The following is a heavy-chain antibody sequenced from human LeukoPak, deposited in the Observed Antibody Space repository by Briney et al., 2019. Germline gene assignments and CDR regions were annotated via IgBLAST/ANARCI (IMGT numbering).Heavy chain of an antibody. CDR2: IIPILGIA. J-gene: IGHJ4*02. D-gene: IGHD3-10*01. Sequence: GASVKVSCKASGGTFSSYAISWVRQAPGQGLEWMGRIIPILGIANYAQKFQGRVTITADKSTSTAYMELSSLRSEDTAVYYCANTMVRGVIIKRGGLDYWGQGTLVTVSS. V-gene: IGHV1-69*04. CDR3: ANTMVRGVIIKRGGLDY. CDR1: GGTFSSYA.